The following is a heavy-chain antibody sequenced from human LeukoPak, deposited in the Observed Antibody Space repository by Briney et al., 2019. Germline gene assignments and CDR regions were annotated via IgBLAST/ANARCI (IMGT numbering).Heavy chain of an antibody. CDR2: ISSSSSTI. J-gene: IGHJ4*02. CDR3: ARGWFGEFDY. V-gene: IGHV3-48*04. Sequence: PGGSLRLSCAASGFTVSSNYMSWVRQAPGKGLEWVSYISSSSSTIYYADSVKGRFTISRDNAKNSLYLQMNSLRAEDTAVYYCARGWFGEFDYWGQGTLVTVSS. CDR1: GFTVSSNY. D-gene: IGHD3-10*01.